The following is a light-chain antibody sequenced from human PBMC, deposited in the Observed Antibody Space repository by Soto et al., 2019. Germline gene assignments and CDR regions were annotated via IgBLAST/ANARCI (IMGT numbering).Light chain of an antibody. CDR3: QQYDTSPPFT. CDR1: QSINSNY. CDR2: GAS. Sequence: EIVLTQSPGTLSLSPGDRATLSCRASQSINSNYLAWYQHKPGQAPRLLIYGASSRATGIPDRFSGSGSGTDFTLTISRLEPEDFAVYYCQQYDTSPPFTFGGGTMVDIK. J-gene: IGKJ4*01. V-gene: IGKV3-20*01.